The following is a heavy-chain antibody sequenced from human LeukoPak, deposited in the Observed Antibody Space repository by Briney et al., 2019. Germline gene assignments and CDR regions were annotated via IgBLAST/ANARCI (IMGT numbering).Heavy chain of an antibody. D-gene: IGHD3-9*01. Sequence: ASVKVSCKASGYTFSDYYIHRVRQAPGQVLERMGWINPYSGGTNYAQKFQGRVTMTRDTSIATTYMDLSSLMSDDTAVYYCARGHDNTGYNYFDYWGRGTLVTVSS. J-gene: IGHJ4*02. CDR2: INPYSGGT. CDR3: ARGHDNTGYNYFDY. CDR1: GYTFSDYY. V-gene: IGHV1-2*02.